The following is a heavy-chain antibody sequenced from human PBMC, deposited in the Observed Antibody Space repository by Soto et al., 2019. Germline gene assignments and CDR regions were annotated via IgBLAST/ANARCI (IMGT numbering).Heavy chain of an antibody. CDR2: VSGDGNNT. V-gene: IGHV3-23*01. J-gene: IGHJ4*02. CDR1: GFTFINYA. Sequence: GGSLRLSCAASGFTFINYAMTWVRQAPGKGLEWVSTVSGDGNNTYYADSVKGRFTISRDNSKNTLYPQMNGLRAEDTAVYYCAKNRIHFWSDCDYWGQGTLVTVSS. CDR3: AKNRIHFWSDCDY. D-gene: IGHD3-3*02.